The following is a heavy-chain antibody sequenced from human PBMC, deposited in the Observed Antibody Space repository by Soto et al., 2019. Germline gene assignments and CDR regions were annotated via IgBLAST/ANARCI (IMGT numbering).Heavy chain of an antibody. Sequence: PGGSLRLSCAASGFIFSDSAIHWVRQASGKGLEWVGRIKNKADDYATAHAAAVEGRFTISRDDSKNTAYLQVNSLKTEDTAVYYCTRLRYSSGWYGMDVWGQGTTVTVS. CDR1: GFIFSDSA. D-gene: IGHD6-19*01. V-gene: IGHV3-73*01. CDR2: IKNKADDYAT. J-gene: IGHJ6*02. CDR3: TRLRYSSGWYGMDV.